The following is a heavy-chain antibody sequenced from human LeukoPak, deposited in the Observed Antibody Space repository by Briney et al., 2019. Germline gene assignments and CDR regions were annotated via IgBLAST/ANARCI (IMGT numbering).Heavy chain of an antibody. V-gene: IGHV1-69*01. CDR3: ARDHRLQLENWFDP. CDR1: GGTFSSYA. Sequence: ASVKVSCKASGGTFSSYAISWVRQAPGQGLEWMGGIIPIFGTAKYAQEFQGRVTITADESTSTAYMELSSLRSDDTAVYFCARDHRLQLENWFDPWGQGTLVTVSS. D-gene: IGHD2-2*01. CDR2: IIPIFGTA. J-gene: IGHJ5*02.